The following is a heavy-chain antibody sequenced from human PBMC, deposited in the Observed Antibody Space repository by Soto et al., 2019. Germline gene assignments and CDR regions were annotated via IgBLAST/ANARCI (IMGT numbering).Heavy chain of an antibody. Sequence: LRLSCDASGFTFSSHGMTWVRQAPGKGLEWVAFISSTSSTKNYADSVRGRFTISRDNTKNSLYLQMSSLRDEDTAVYYCARRITMVRGPYYYYGMDVWGQGTTVTVSS. CDR3: ARRITMVRGPYYYYGMDV. CDR2: ISSTSSTK. J-gene: IGHJ6*02. V-gene: IGHV3-48*02. D-gene: IGHD3-10*01. CDR1: GFTFSSHG.